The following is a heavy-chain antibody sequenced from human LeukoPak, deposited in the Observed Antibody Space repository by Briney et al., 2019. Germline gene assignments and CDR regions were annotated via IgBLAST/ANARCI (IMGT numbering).Heavy chain of an antibody. V-gene: IGHV1-18*01. Sequence: ASVKVSCKASGYTFTSYGISWVRQAPGQGLEWMGWISAYNGNTNYAQKLQGRVTMTTDTSTSTAYMELRSLRSDDTAVYYCARDDDISSLYYMDVWGKGTTVTVSS. D-gene: IGHD3-9*01. CDR2: ISAYNGNT. CDR3: ARDDDISSLYYMDV. CDR1: GYTFTSYG. J-gene: IGHJ6*03.